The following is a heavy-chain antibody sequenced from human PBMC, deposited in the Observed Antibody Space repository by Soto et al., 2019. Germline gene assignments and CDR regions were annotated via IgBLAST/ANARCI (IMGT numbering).Heavy chain of an antibody. V-gene: IGHV1-69*17. J-gene: IGHJ5*02. CDR1: GDTFSNFS. Sequence: QVQLVQSGAEVKRPGSSVKVSCRASGDTFSNFSVNWVRQAPGHGLEWMGGIIPLFRLADYAQKFQGRLTITADHSTSTTFMELNSLTSEDTAFYYCARGGTLIRGAPQLDWFDPWGQGTLVIVSS. CDR2: IIPLFRLA. D-gene: IGHD3-10*01. CDR3: ARGGTLIRGAPQLDWFDP.